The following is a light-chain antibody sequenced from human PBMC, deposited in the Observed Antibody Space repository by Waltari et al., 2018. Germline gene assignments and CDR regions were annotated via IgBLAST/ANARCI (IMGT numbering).Light chain of an antibody. J-gene: IGKJ3*01. CDR3: QQYGRSLT. CDR1: QTVDNRH. CDR2: GAS. V-gene: IGKV3-20*01. Sequence: EVVLTQSPATLSLSPGERGTLSCRASQTVDNRHLVWYQQKTGQAPRLLIFGASNRATGIPDRFSGGGSGTDFTLTISRLEPEDVAVYYCQQYGRSLTFGPGTRVDIK.